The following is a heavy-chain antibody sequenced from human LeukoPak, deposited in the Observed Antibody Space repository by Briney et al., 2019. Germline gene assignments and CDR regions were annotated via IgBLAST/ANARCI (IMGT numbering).Heavy chain of an antibody. V-gene: IGHV3-74*01. J-gene: IGHJ4*01. CDR3: ARALRLAVYLDY. CDR1: GFRFSGYW. Sequence: GGSLRLSCAASGFRFSGYWMHWVRQAPGKGLVWVSHIDSEGSSTNYADSVKGRLTISRDNAKNTLYLQMNSLRAEDTAVYYCARALRLAVYLDYWGQGTLVTVSS. CDR2: IDSEGSST. D-gene: IGHD6-19*01.